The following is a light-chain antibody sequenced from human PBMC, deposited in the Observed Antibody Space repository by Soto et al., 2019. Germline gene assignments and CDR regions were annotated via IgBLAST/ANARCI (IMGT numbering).Light chain of an antibody. CDR1: SSDVGYYNY. V-gene: IGLV2-14*03. Sequence: QSALTQPASVSGSPGQSVTISCTGTSSDVGYYNYVSWYQQHPGKAPKLMIYDVRYRPSGVSDRFSGSKSGNTASLTPSGLQAEDEADYYCSPYTRSSTLVFGTGTKLTVL. CDR3: SPYTRSSTLV. CDR2: DVR. J-gene: IGLJ1*01.